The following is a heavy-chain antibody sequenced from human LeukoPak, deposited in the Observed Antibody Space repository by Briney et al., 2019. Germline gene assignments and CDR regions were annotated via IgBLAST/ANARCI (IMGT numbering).Heavy chain of an antibody. D-gene: IGHD6-13*01. CDR1: GYTFTGYY. V-gene: IGHV1-2*02. J-gene: IGHJ5*02. Sequence: ASAKVSCKASGYTFTGYYMHWVRQAPGQGLEWMGWINPNSGGTNYAQKFQGRVTMTRDTSISTAYMELSRLRSDDTAVYYCARWCIAAAGNKYNWFDPWGQGTLVTVSS. CDR3: ARWCIAAAGNKYNWFDP. CDR2: INPNSGGT.